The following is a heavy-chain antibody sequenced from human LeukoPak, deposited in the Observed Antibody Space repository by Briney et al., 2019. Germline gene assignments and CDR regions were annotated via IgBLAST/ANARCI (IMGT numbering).Heavy chain of an antibody. CDR1: GFTFSSYG. CDR3: AKDRNKYKAYYGMDV. J-gene: IGHJ6*02. Sequence: GRSLRLSCAASGFTFSSYGMHWVRQAPGKGLEWVAVISYDGSNKYYADSVKGRFTISRDNSKNTLYLQMNSLRAEDTAVYYCAKDRNKYKAYYGMDVWGQGTTVTVSS. D-gene: IGHD1-20*01. CDR2: ISYDGSNK. V-gene: IGHV3-30*18.